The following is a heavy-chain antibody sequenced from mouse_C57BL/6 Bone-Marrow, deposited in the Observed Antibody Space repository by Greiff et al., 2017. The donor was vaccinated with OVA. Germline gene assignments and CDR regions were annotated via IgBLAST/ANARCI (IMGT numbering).Heavy chain of an antibody. J-gene: IGHJ4*01. CDR3: ARNWGSYAMDY. Sequence: ESGPGLVKPSQSLSLTCSVTGYSITSVYYWNWIRQFPGNKLEWMGYISYDGSNNYNPSLKNRISITRDTSKNQFFLKLNSVTTEDTATYYCARNWGSYAMDYWGQGTSVTVSS. V-gene: IGHV3-6*01. CDR2: ISYDGSN. D-gene: IGHD4-1*01. CDR1: GYSITSVYY.